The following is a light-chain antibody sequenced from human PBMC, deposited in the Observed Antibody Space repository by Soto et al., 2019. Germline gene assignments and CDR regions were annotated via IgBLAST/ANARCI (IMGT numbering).Light chain of an antibody. J-gene: IGLJ2*01. V-gene: IGLV1-40*01. CDR2: ANS. CDR3: QSYDSSLSVV. Sequence: QSVLTKPPSVSGAPGQRVTISCTGSSSNIGAGYDVHWYQQLPGTAPKVLIYANSNRPSGVPDRFSGSKSGTSASLAITGLQAEDEADYYCQSYDSSLSVVFGGGTKLTVL. CDR1: SSNIGAGYD.